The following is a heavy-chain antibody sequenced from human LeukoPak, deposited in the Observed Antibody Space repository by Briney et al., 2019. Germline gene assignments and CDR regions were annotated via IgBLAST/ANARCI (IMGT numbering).Heavy chain of an antibody. V-gene: IGHV1-24*01. D-gene: IGHD6-13*01. CDR3: ATELYGRQLVPRAPY. CDR2: FDPEDGET. Sequence: ASVKVSFTVSGYTLTELSMHWVRQAPGKGLEWMGGFDPEDGETIYAQKFQGRVTMTEDTSTDTAYMELSSLRSEDTAVYYCATELYGRQLVPRAPYWGQGTLVTVSS. J-gene: IGHJ4*02. CDR1: GYTLTELS.